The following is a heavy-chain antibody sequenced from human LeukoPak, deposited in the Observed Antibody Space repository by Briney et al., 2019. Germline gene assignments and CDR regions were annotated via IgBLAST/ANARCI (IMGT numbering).Heavy chain of an antibody. CDR2: IKQDGSEK. CDR1: GFTFSSYW. Sequence: TGGSLRLSCAASGFTFSSYWMSWVRQAPGKGLEWVANIKQDGSEKYYVDSVKGRFTISRDNAKNSLYLQMNSLRAEDTAVYYCARDAENQSGSYLPGDYWGQGTLVTVSS. CDR3: ARDAENQSGSYLPGDY. J-gene: IGHJ4*02. V-gene: IGHV3-7*01. D-gene: IGHD1-26*01.